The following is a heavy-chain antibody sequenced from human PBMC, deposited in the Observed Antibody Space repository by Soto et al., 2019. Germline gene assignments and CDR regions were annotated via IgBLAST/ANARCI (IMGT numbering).Heavy chain of an antibody. J-gene: IGHJ5*02. V-gene: IGHV3-30-3*01. CDR3: ARDGLPDDFRSGGYWFDP. CDR2: ISHDGRIE. CDR1: GFTFSSFA. D-gene: IGHD3-3*01. Sequence: QVHLVESGGGVVQPGRSLRLSCAASGFTFSSFALHWVRQAPGEGLEWVALISHDGRIENYADSVKGRFIISRDNSKNTVYMQMDSLRLEDTGVYYCARDGLPDDFRSGGYWFDPWGQGPQVTVSS.